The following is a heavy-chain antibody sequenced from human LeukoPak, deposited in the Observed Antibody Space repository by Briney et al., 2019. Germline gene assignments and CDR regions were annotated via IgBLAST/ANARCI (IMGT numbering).Heavy chain of an antibody. J-gene: IGHJ4*02. CDR2: INPSGGST. D-gene: IGHD2-21*01. CDR3: AKAPVTTCRSAYCYPFDY. Sequence: GASVKVSCKASGYTFTSYYMHWVRQAPGQGLEWMGIINPSGGSTSYAQKFQGRVTMTRDMSTSTVYMELSSLRSEDTAVYYCAKAPVTTCRSAYCYPFDYWGQGTLVTVSS. V-gene: IGHV1-46*01. CDR1: GYTFTSYY.